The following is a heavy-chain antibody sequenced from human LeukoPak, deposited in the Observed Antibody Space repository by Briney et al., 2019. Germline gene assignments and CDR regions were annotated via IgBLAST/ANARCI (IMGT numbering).Heavy chain of an antibody. V-gene: IGHV4-34*01. CDR3: ARGRRGYDSSVYYYAYWFDP. Sequence: SETLSLTCAVYGGSFSGYYWSWIRQPPGKGLEWIVEINHSGSTNYNPSLKSRVTISVDTSKNQFSLKLSSVTAADTAVYYCARGRRGYDSSVYYYAYWFDPWGQGTLVTVSS. CDR2: INHSGST. D-gene: IGHD3-22*01. J-gene: IGHJ5*02. CDR1: GGSFSGYY.